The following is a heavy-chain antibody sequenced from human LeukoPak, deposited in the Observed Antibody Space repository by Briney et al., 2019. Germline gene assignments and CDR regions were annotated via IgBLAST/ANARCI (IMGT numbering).Heavy chain of an antibody. CDR1: GGTFTSYA. V-gene: IGHV1-69*04. CDR3: ASRAGYYDSSGYYYDGIDY. CDR2: IIPILGIA. Sequence: SVKVSCKASGGTFTSYAISWVRQAPGQGLEWMGRIIPILGIANYAQKFQGKVTITADKSTSTAYMELNSLRSEDTAVYYYASRAGYYDSSGYYYDGIDYWGQGTLVTVSS. J-gene: IGHJ4*02. D-gene: IGHD3-22*01.